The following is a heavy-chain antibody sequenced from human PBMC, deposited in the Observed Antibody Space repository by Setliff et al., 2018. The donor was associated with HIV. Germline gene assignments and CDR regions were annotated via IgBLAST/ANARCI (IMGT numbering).Heavy chain of an antibody. CDR2: IYYSGST. CDR3: ARGSPEAFQDSGWYN. Sequence: SETLSLTCTVSGGSISSYYWSWIRQPPGKGLEWIGYIYYSGSTNYNPSLKSRVTISVDTSKNQFSLKLNSVTAADTAVYYCARGSPEAFQDSGWYNWGQGTLVTVSS. CDR1: GGSISSYY. V-gene: IGHV4-59*01. D-gene: IGHD6-19*01. J-gene: IGHJ4*02.